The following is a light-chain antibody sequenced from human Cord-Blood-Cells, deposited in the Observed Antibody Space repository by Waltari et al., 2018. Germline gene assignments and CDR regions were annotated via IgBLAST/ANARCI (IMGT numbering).Light chain of an antibody. CDR1: QSISSY. Sequence: DIKMTQSPSSLSASVGDRVTIPCRASQSISSYLNWYQQKLGKAPKLLIYAASSLQSGVPSRFSGSGSGTDFTLTISSLQPEDFATYYCQQSYSTPYTFGQGTKLEIK. CDR3: QQSYSTPYT. V-gene: IGKV1-39*01. CDR2: AAS. J-gene: IGKJ2*01.